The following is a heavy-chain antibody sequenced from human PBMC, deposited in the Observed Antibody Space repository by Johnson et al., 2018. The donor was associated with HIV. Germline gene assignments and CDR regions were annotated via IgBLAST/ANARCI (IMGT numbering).Heavy chain of an antibody. CDR3: AREGGGSNEDDAFDV. V-gene: IGHV3-20*04. CDR2: VNWNADTT. D-gene: IGHD1-26*01. J-gene: IGHJ3*01. Sequence: VQLVESGGGVVQPGGSLRLSCAASGFNLDDYGMSWVRQAPGKGLEWVSGVNWNADTTSYAGSVKGRFTISRDTAKKSLYLQMNSLRVEDTALYYCAREGGGSNEDDAFDVWGQGTMVTVSP. CDR1: GFNLDDYG.